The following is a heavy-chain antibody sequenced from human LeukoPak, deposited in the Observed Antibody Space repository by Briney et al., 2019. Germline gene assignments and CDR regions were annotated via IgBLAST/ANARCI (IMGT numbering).Heavy chain of an antibody. V-gene: IGHV3-21*01. Sequence: GGSLRLSCAASGFTFSNYNMNWVRQAPGKGLQWVSSISSSSSYIYYADLMKGRFTISRDNAKNSLYLQMNSLRAEDTAVYFCARGIYTSSPRNPKNFFDYWGQGTLVTVS. J-gene: IGHJ4*02. CDR2: ISSSSSYI. CDR1: GFTFSNYN. D-gene: IGHD2-2*02. CDR3: ARGIYTSSPRNPKNFFDY.